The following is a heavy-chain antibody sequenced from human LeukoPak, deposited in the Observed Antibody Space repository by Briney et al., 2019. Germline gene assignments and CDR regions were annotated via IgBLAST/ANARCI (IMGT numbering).Heavy chain of an antibody. CDR2: IIPIFGTA. J-gene: IGHJ6*04. CDR3: ARATYYDILTGYYPPYYYYGMDV. Sequence: SVKVSCKASGGTFSSYAISWVRQAPGQGLEWMGVIIPIFGTANYAQKFQGRVTITADESTSTAYMELSSLRSEDTAVYYCARATYYDILTGYYPPYYYYGMDVWGKGTTVTVSS. V-gene: IGHV1-69*13. D-gene: IGHD3-9*01. CDR1: GGTFSSYA.